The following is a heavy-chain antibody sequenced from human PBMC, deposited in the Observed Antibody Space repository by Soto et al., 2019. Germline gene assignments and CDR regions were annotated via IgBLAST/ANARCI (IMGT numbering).Heavy chain of an antibody. V-gene: IGHV4-39*02. Sequence: SETLSLTCTVSGDSISSSSYYWGWIRPPPGKGLEWIGSIYYSGSTYYNPSLKSRVTISVDTSKNHFSLKLSPVTAADTAVYYCARTYYYDSSGFRYTFEIWSQGTMVTVSS. CDR1: GDSISSSSYY. J-gene: IGHJ3*02. CDR3: ARTYYYDSSGFRYTFEI. CDR2: IYYSGST. D-gene: IGHD3-22*01.